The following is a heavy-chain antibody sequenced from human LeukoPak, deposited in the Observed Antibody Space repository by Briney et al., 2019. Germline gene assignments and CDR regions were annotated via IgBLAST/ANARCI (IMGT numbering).Heavy chain of an antibody. Sequence: ASVKVSCKASGYTFTSYDINWVRQATGQGLEWMGWMNPNSGNTGYAQKFQGRVTMTRDTSTSTVYMELSSLRSEDTAVYYCARDYLMGDSSGPPYDYWGQGTLVTVSS. D-gene: IGHD3-22*01. J-gene: IGHJ4*02. CDR2: MNPNSGNT. V-gene: IGHV1-8*01. CDR1: GYTFTSYD. CDR3: ARDYLMGDSSGPPYDY.